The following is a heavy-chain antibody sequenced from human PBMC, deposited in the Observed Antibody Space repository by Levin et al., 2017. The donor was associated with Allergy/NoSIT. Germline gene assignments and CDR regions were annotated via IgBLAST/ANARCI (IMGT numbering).Heavy chain of an antibody. CDR1: GGSFSGYY. Sequence: GSLRLSCAVYGGSFSGYYWSWIRQPPGKGLEWIGEINHSGSTNYNPSLKSRVTISVDTSKNQFSLKLSSVTAADTAVYYCAREMTRGGYGYWGQGTLVTVSS. D-gene: IGHD5-12*01. CDR3: AREMTRGGYGY. CDR2: INHSGST. V-gene: IGHV4-34*01. J-gene: IGHJ4*02.